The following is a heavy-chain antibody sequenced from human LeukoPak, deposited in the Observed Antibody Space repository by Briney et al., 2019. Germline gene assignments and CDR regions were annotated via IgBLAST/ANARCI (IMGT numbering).Heavy chain of an antibody. CDR3: AKSVTTLTPVRFDP. Sequence: PGGSLRLSCAASGFTFDDYAMHWVRQVPGKGLEWVSLISGDGGSTYYADSVKGRFTISRDNSKNSLYLQMTSLRTEDTALYYCAKSVTTLTPVRFDPWGQGTLVTVSS. CDR2: ISGDGGST. J-gene: IGHJ5*02. V-gene: IGHV3-43*02. D-gene: IGHD4-17*01. CDR1: GFTFDDYA.